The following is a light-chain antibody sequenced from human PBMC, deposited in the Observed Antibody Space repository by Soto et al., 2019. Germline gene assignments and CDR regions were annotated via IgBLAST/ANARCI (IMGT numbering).Light chain of an antibody. Sequence: DIRITQSPSTVSVSAGDRVTITCRASQTISIGLAWYQQKPGKAPRLLIYKASTLKSGVPSRFSGSGSGTEFTVTISSLQPDDFATYYCQHYNSYSEGFGQGTKVDIK. J-gene: IGKJ1*01. CDR2: KAS. V-gene: IGKV1-5*03. CDR1: QTISIG. CDR3: QHYNSYSEG.